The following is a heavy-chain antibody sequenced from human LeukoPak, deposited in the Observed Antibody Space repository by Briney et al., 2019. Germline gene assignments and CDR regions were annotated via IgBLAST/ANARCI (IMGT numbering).Heavy chain of an antibody. Sequence: SETLSLTCAVYGGSFSGYYWSWIRQPPGKGQEGIGEINHRGSTNYNPSLKSRVTISVDTSKNQFSLKLSSVTAADTAVYYCARVHAGYSSGWYATNFDYWGQGTLVAVSS. CDR2: INHRGST. V-gene: IGHV4-34*01. J-gene: IGHJ4*02. CDR1: GGSFSGYY. D-gene: IGHD6-19*01. CDR3: ARVHAGYSSGWYATNFDY.